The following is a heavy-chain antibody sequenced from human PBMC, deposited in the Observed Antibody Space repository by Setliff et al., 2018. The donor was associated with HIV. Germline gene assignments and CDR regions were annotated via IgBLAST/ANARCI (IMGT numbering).Heavy chain of an antibody. CDR1: GYTFTSYW. V-gene: IGHV5-51*01. Sequence: GESLTISCKGSGYTFTSYWIGWVRQMPGKGLEWMGIIYPGDPDTRYSPSFQGRVTISADKSINTAYLQWSSLQASDTAMYYCARRASKASLDYWGQGTLVTVSS. CDR3: ARRASKASLDY. CDR2: IYPGDPDT. J-gene: IGHJ4*02.